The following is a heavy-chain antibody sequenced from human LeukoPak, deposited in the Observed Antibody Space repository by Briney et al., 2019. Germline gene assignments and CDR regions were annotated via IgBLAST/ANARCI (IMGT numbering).Heavy chain of an antibody. D-gene: IGHD6-6*01. Sequence: SVKVSCKASGGTFSSYAISWVRQTPGQGLEWMGRIIPILGIANYAQKFQGRVTITADKSTSTAYMELSSLKSEDTAVYYCARERYSSSSGFDPWGQGTLVTVSS. CDR1: GGTFSSYA. CDR2: IIPILGIA. V-gene: IGHV1-69*04. CDR3: ARERYSSSSGFDP. J-gene: IGHJ5*02.